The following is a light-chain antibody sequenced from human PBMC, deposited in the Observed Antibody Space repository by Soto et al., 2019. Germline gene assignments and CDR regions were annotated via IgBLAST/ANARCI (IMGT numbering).Light chain of an antibody. Sequence: QSALTQPASVSGSPGQSITISCTGTSSDVGSYNLVSWYQQHPDKAPKLMIYEVSKRPSGVSNRFSGSKSGNTASLTISGLQAEDEADYYCCSYAGSSTRYVFGTGTKLTVL. CDR1: SSDVGSYNL. J-gene: IGLJ1*01. CDR3: CSYAGSSTRYV. V-gene: IGLV2-23*02. CDR2: EVS.